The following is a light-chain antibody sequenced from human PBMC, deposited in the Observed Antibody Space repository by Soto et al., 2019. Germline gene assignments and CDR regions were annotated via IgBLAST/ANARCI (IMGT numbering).Light chain of an antibody. Sequence: ETLMTQSPATLSVSPGERATLSCRASQSVSSSYLAWYQQKPGQAPRLLIYGASSRATGIPDRLSGSGSGTDFTLTISRLEPEDFAVYYCQQYGSSPPITFGQGTRLEIK. J-gene: IGKJ5*01. CDR1: QSVSSSY. CDR2: GAS. V-gene: IGKV3-20*01. CDR3: QQYGSSPPIT.